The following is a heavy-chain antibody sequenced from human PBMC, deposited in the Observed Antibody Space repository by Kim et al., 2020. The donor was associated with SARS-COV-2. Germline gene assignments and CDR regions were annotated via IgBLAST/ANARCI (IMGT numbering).Heavy chain of an antibody. J-gene: IGHJ6*02. V-gene: IGHV3-21*01. CDR1: GFTFSSYS. CDR2: ISSSSSYI. Sequence: GGSLRLSCAASGFTFSSYSMNWVRQAPGKGLEWVSSISSSSSYIYYADSVKGRFTISRDNAKNSLYLQMNSLRAEDTAVYYCARDPSTQQIKLYYYGMDVWGQGTTVTVSS. CDR3: ARDPSTQQIKLYYYGMDV. D-gene: IGHD6-13*01.